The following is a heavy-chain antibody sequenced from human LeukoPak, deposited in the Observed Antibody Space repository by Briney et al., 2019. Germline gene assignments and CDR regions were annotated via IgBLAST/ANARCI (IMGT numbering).Heavy chain of an antibody. CDR1: GGSFSGYY. CDR2: INHSGST. V-gene: IGHV4-34*01. J-gene: IGHJ4*02. Sequence: SETLSLTCAVYGGSFSGYYWSWSRQPPGKGLEWIGEINHSGSTNYNPSLKSRVTISVDTSKNQFSLKLSNVPSAATAVDYCARGTITTVTYYFDYWGQGTLVTVSS. CDR3: ARGTITTVTYYFDY. D-gene: IGHD4-17*01.